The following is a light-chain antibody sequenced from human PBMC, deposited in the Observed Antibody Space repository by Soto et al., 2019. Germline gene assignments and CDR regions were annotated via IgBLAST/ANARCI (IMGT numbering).Light chain of an antibody. Sequence: EIVMTQSPATLSVSPGERATLSCRASQSVSSNLAWYQQKPGQAPRLLIYGASTRATGIPARFSGSWSGTEFTLTISCLHSEDFAVYFRQQYNNSPPPFMFSGGTKVEIK. CDR3: QQYNNSPPPFM. CDR2: GAS. CDR1: QSVSSN. V-gene: IGKV3-15*01. J-gene: IGKJ4*02.